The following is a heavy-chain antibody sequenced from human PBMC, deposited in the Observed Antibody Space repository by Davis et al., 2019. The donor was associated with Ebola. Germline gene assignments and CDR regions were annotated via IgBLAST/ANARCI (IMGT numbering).Heavy chain of an antibody. J-gene: IGHJ4*02. CDR1: GYSFTSYW. CDR2: IYPGDSDT. Sequence: GESLKVSCKGSGYSFTSYWISWVRQMPGKGLEWMGIIYPGDSDTRYSPSFQGQVTISADKSISTAYLQWSSLKASDTAMYYCARTVAVFGVVVDYWGQGTLVTVSS. V-gene: IGHV5-51*01. CDR3: ARTVAVFGVVVDY. D-gene: IGHD3-3*01.